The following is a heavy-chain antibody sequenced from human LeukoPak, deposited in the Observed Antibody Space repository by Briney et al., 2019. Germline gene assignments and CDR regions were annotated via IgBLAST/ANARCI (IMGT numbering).Heavy chain of an antibody. CDR1: GYTFTSYG. Sequence: GASVKVSCTASGYTFTSYGISWVRQAPGQGLEWMGWISTYNGNTNYAQKLQGRVTMTTDTSTRIAYMELRSLRSDDTAVYYCARAYGSGSYYASYNWFDPWGQGTLVTVSS. V-gene: IGHV1-18*01. CDR2: ISTYNGNT. CDR3: ARAYGSGSYYASYNWFDP. J-gene: IGHJ5*02. D-gene: IGHD3-10*01.